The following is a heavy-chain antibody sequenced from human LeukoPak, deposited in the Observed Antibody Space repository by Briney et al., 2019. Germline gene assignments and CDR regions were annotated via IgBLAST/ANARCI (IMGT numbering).Heavy chain of an antibody. Sequence: GGSLRLSCAASGFTFSSYAMSWVRQAPGKGLEWVSAISGSGGSTYYADSVKGRFTISRDNSKNTLYLQMNSLRAEDTAVYYCAKKRIRWELLWEAFDIWGQGTMVTVSS. V-gene: IGHV3-23*01. J-gene: IGHJ3*02. CDR3: AKKRIRWELLWEAFDI. CDR1: GFTFSSYA. CDR2: ISGSGGST. D-gene: IGHD1-26*01.